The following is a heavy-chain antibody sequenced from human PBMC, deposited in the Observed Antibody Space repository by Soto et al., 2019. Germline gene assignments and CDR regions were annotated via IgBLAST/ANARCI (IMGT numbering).Heavy chain of an antibody. D-gene: IGHD3-10*01. J-gene: IGHJ4*02. CDR1: GFTFSSYG. Sequence: QPGGSLRLSCAASGFTFSSYGTHWVRQAPGKGLEWVAGILYDGSDKYYADSVKGRFTISRENSKNTLYLQMNSLSSEDSAVYYCAKAGGGFGDFVHHWGQGTPVTVSS. CDR3: AKAGGGFGDFVHH. V-gene: IGHV3-30*18. CDR2: ILYDGSDK.